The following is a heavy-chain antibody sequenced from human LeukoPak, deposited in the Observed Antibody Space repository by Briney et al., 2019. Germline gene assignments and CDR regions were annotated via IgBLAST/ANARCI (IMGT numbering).Heavy chain of an antibody. V-gene: IGHV3-66*02. CDR3: ARNPPNYDFWSGYWY. CDR2: IYSGGST. J-gene: IGHJ4*02. D-gene: IGHD3-3*01. Sequence: GGSLRLSCAASGFTVSSNYMSWVRKAPGKGLEWVSVIYSGGSTYYADSVKGRFTISRDNSKNTLYLQMNSLRAEDTAVYYCARNPPNYDFWSGYWYWGQGTLVTVSS. CDR1: GFTVSSNY.